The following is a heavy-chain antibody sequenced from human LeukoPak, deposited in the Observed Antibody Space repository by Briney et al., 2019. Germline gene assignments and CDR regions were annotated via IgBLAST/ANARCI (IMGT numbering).Heavy chain of an antibody. D-gene: IGHD2/OR15-2a*01. Sequence: ASVKVSCKASGYTFTGYYMHWVRQAPGQGLEWMGWINPNSGGTNYAQKFQGRVTITADESTSTAYMELSSLRSEDTAVYYCARTGGRIVFDYWGQGTLVTVSS. V-gene: IGHV1-2*02. CDR3: ARTGGRIVFDY. J-gene: IGHJ4*02. CDR1: GYTFTGYY. CDR2: INPNSGGT.